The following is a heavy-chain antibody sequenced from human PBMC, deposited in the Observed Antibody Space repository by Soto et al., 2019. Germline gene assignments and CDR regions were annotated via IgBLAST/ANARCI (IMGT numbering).Heavy chain of an antibody. D-gene: IGHD3-9*01. Sequence: SETLSLTCTASGGSVSSSSYYWGWVRQPPGKGLEWIGSVYYSGSTYYNPSLESRVTISVDKSKNQFSLKLMSLFAADTAVYYCGRLEGLATISYYFDYWGQGALVTVSS. CDR2: VYYSGST. CDR3: GRLEGLATISYYFDY. V-gene: IGHV4-39*01. J-gene: IGHJ4*02. CDR1: GGSVSSSSYY.